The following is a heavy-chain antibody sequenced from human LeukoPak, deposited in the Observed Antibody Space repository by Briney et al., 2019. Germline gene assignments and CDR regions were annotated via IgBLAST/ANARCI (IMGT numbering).Heavy chain of an antibody. D-gene: IGHD6-19*01. CDR2: ISGSGGST. CDR1: GFTFIDYA. Sequence: GGSLRLSCAASGFTFIDYAMSWVRQAPGKGLEWVSGISGSGGSTYYADSVKGRFTISRDISKNTLYLQMHSLRAEDAAIYYCAKVRVNSGWAFDYWGQGTLVTVSS. CDR3: AKVRVNSGWAFDY. V-gene: IGHV3-23*01. J-gene: IGHJ4*02.